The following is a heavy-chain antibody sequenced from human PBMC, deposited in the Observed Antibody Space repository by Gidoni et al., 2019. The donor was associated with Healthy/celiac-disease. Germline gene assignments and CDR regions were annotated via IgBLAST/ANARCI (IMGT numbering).Heavy chain of an antibody. Sequence: QLQLQESGPGLVKPSETLSLTCTVSGGSISSRSDDWGWIRQPPGKGLEWIGSIYYSGSTYYNPSLKSRVTISVDTSKHQFSLKLSSVTAADTAVYYCARQIGPYYYDSSGYYSWDYWGQGTLVTVSS. CDR1: GGSISSRSDD. CDR3: ARQIGPYYYDSSGYYSWDY. V-gene: IGHV4-39*01. J-gene: IGHJ4*02. D-gene: IGHD3-22*01. CDR2: IYYSGST.